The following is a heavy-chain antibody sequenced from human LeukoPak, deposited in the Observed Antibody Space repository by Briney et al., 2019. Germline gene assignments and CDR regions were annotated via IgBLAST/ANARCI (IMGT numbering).Heavy chain of an antibody. CDR3: ARGVVVTAMFDY. V-gene: IGHV4-30-4*02. Sequence: SETLSLTCTVSGGSISSGDYYWSWIRQPPGKGLEWIGYIYYSGSTYYNPSLKSRVTISVDTSKNQFSLKLSSVTAADTAVYYCARGVVVTAMFDYWGQGTLVTVSS. CDR2: IYYSGST. CDR1: GGSISSGDYY. D-gene: IGHD2-21*02. J-gene: IGHJ4*02.